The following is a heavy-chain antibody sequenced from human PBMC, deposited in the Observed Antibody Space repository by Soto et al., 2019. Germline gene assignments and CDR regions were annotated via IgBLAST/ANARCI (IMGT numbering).Heavy chain of an antibody. CDR2: INQDGSEK. Sequence: EVQVMESGGGLVQPGGSLRLSCAASGFTFRSYWLNWVRQAPGKGLEWVANINQDGSEKYYVDSVKGRFTISRDNAKNSLYLQMNSLRVEDTAVYYCARGSTYDFWSGYIYYGMDVWGQGTTVTVSS. J-gene: IGHJ6*02. V-gene: IGHV3-7*03. CDR1: GFTFRSYW. D-gene: IGHD3-3*01. CDR3: ARGSTYDFWSGYIYYGMDV.